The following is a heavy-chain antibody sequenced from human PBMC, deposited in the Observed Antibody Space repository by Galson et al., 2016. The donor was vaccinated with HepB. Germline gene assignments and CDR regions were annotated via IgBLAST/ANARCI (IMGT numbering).Heavy chain of an antibody. CDR2: ISSSGGTI. J-gene: IGHJ3*01. Sequence: SLRLSCAASGLTFISYNMNWVRQAPGKGLEWISYISSSGGTIYYADSVKGRFTISRDNAKNSLYLRMNSLRADDTAVYYCARDPMRFAFDLWGQGTMVTVSS. CDR3: ARDPMRFAFDL. V-gene: IGHV3-48*01. CDR1: GLTFISYN.